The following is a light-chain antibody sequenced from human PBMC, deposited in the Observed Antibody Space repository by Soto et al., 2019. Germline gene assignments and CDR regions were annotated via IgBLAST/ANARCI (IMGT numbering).Light chain of an antibody. CDR2: GAS. CDR3: QQYNNSPLT. Sequence: EIAMTQSPATLSVSPGERATLSCRASQSVNSNLAWYQQKPGQAPRLLIYGASTRATGIPARFSGSGSGTEFTVTISSLQSEDFAVYYCQQYNNSPLTFRGGTKVEIK. V-gene: IGKV3-15*01. CDR1: QSVNSN. J-gene: IGKJ4*01.